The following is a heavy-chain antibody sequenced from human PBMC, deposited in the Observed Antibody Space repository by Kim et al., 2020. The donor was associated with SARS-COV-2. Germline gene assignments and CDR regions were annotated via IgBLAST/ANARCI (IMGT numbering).Heavy chain of an antibody. V-gene: IGHV5-51*01. CDR3: ARMVPGLNGGYYFDY. Sequence: GESLKISCKGSGYSFSSYWIGWVRQMPGKGLEWMGIIYPGDSDTRYSPSFQGQVTISADKSISTAYLQWSSLKASDTAMCYCARMVPGLNGGYYFDYWGQGTPVTVSS. CDR1: GYSFSSYW. D-gene: IGHD3-10*01. CDR2: IYPGDSDT. J-gene: IGHJ4*02.